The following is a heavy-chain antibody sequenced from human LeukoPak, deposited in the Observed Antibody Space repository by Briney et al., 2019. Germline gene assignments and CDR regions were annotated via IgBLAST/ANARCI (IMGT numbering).Heavy chain of an antibody. CDR3: ARVYCSSTSCYLDY. D-gene: IGHD2-2*01. J-gene: IGHJ4*02. CDR1: GGSISSHY. Sequence: SEILSLTCTVSGGSISSHYWSWIRQPPGKGLEWIGYIYYSGSTNYNPSLKSRVTISVDTSENQFSLKLSSVTAADTAVYYCARVYCSSTSCYLDYWGQGTLVTVSS. V-gene: IGHV4-59*11. CDR2: IYYSGST.